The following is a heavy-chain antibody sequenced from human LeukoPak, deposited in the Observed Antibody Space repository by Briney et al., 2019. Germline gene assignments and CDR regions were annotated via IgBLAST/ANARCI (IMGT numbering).Heavy chain of an antibody. D-gene: IGHD1-26*01. CDR2: INPNSGAT. Sequence: ASVKVSCKASGYSFTGYYIHWVRQAPGQGLECMGRINPNSGATNYVLKFQGRVTMTRDTSVNTVYMELSGLTSDDTAVYYCARDRGTYLGYFQHWGQGTLVTVSS. V-gene: IGHV1-2*06. J-gene: IGHJ1*01. CDR1: GYSFTGYY. CDR3: ARDRGTYLGYFQH.